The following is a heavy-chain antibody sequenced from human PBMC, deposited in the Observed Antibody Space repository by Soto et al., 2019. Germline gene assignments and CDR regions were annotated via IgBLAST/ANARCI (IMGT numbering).Heavy chain of an antibody. J-gene: IGHJ6*01. CDR1: GYTFTDYI. D-gene: IGHD1-26*01. Sequence: ASGKVSCKASGYTFTDYIISWLLHSPLQWLELLGCISAYIGHTNYVQHNQGRVTMTTDTPTSKVYMELRSQRSKDTDVYYCGRAVEWELVELGLSFYRLDVWG. CDR2: ISAYIGHT. V-gene: IGHV1-18*01. CDR3: GRAVEWELVELGLSFYRLDV.